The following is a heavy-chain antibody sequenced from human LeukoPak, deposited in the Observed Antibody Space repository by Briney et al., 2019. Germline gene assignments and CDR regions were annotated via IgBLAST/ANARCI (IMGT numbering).Heavy chain of an antibody. D-gene: IGHD3-3*01. Sequence: GGSLRLSCAASGFTFSSYSMNWVRQAPGKGLEWVSSISSSSSYIYYADSVKGRFTISRDNAKNSLYLQMNNLRAEDTAVYYCARDPYTIFGGDAFDIWGQGTMVTVSS. CDR3: ARDPYTIFGGDAFDI. V-gene: IGHV3-21*01. J-gene: IGHJ3*02. CDR1: GFTFSSYS. CDR2: ISSSSSYI.